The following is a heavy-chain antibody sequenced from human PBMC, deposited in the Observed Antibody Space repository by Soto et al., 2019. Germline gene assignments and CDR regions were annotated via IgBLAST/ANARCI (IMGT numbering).Heavy chain of an antibody. J-gene: IGHJ4*02. Sequence: QVQLQESGPGLVKPSETLSLTCTVSGGSISSYYWSWIRQPPGKGLEWIGYIYYSGSTNYNPSLESRVTISVDTSKNQFSLKLSSVTAADTAVYYCARASGYDPHRFDYWGQGTLVTVSS. CDR2: IYYSGST. V-gene: IGHV4-59*01. CDR1: GGSISSYY. D-gene: IGHD5-12*01. CDR3: ARASGYDPHRFDY.